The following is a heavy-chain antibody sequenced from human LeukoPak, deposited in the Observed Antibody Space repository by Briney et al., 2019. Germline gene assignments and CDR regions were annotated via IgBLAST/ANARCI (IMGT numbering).Heavy chain of an antibody. D-gene: IGHD2-15*01. Sequence: ASVKVSCKASGYTFTSYGISWVRQAPGQGLEWMGWICAYNGNTNYAQKLQGRVTMTTDTSTSTAYVELRSLRSDDTAVYYCAKVAATSVDYWGQGTLVTVSS. CDR2: ICAYNGNT. CDR1: GYTFTSYG. CDR3: AKVAATSVDY. V-gene: IGHV1-18*01. J-gene: IGHJ4*02.